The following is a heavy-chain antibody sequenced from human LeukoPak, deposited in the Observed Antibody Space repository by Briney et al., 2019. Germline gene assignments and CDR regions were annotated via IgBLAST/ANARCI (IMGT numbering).Heavy chain of an antibody. V-gene: IGHV4-59*01. J-gene: IGHJ2*01. Sequence: SETLSLTCTVSGGSISSYYWSWIRQPPGKGLEWIGYIYYSGSTNYNPSLKSRVTISVDTSKNQFSLKLSSVTAADTAVYYCAAGWLQFNWYFDLWGRGTLVTVSS. CDR3: AAGWLQFNWYFDL. CDR2: IYYSGST. D-gene: IGHD5-24*01. CDR1: GGSISSYY.